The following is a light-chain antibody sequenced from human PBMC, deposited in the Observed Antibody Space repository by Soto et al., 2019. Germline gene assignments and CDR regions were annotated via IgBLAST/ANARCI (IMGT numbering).Light chain of an antibody. CDR1: QKIRSK. Sequence: EIVMTQSPGTLSVSPGEGATLSCRASQKIRSKVDWYQHKPGKPPRLLIYDVSTRATGIPARFSGSGSETDFTLTINSLQSEDFAVYYCQQYNDCAPECTVGQGDKVEIK. V-gene: IGKV3-15*01. J-gene: IGKJ2*02. CDR3: QQYNDCAPECT. CDR2: DVS.